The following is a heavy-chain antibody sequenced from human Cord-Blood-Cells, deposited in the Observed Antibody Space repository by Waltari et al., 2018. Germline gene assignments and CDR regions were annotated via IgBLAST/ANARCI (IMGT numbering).Heavy chain of an antibody. Sequence: QVQLVESGGGVVQPGGSLRLSCAASGFTFSSYGMHWVRQAPGKGLEWVAFIRYDGSNKYYADSVKGRFTISGYNSKNALYLQMNSRRAEDTAVYYCAKDRSSIAAHDAFDIWGQGTMVTVSS. V-gene: IGHV3-30*02. CDR1: GFTFSSYG. D-gene: IGHD6-6*01. CDR2: IRYDGSNK. J-gene: IGHJ3*02. CDR3: AKDRSSIAAHDAFDI.